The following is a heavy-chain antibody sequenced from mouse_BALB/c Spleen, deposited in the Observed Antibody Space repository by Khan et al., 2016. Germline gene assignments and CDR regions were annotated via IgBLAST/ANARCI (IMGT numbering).Heavy chain of an antibody. J-gene: IGHJ1*01. CDR3: MRYRNYEYFDV. Sequence: EVQLLETGGGLVQPGGSRGLSCEGSGFTFSGFWMSWVRQTPGKTLEWIGDINSDGSAINYAPSIKDRFTIFRDNDKSTLYLQMSNVRSEDTATYFCMRYRNYEYFDVWGAGTTVTVSS. CDR2: INSDGSAI. V-gene: IGHV11-2*02. CDR1: GFTFSGFW. D-gene: IGHD2-1*01.